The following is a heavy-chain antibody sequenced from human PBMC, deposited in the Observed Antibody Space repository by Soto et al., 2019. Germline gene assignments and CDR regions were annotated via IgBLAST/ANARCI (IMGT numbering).Heavy chain of an antibody. V-gene: IGHV1-18*01. CDR1: GYTFTSYG. Sequence: QVHLVQSGAEVKKPGASVKVSCKGSGYTFTSYGITWVRQAPGQGLEWMGWISAHNGNTDYAQKLQGRVTVTRDTSTSTAYMELRGLRSDDTVVYDCARGRYGDYWGQGARVTVSS. CDR3: ARGRYGDY. D-gene: IGHD1-1*01. CDR2: ISAHNGNT. J-gene: IGHJ4*02.